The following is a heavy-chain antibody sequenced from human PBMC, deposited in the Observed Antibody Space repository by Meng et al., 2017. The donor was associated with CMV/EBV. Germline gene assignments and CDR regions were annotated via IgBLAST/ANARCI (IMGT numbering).Heavy chain of an antibody. CDR1: ISSSNW. CDR3: ARLTYGSGSYYPAVGFDY. Sequence: ISSSNWWIWVRQPPGKGLEWIGEIYHSGSTTYHPSLKSRVTISVDKSKNQFSLKLSSVTAADTAVYYCARLTYGSGSYYPAVGFDYWGQGTLVTVLL. J-gene: IGHJ4*02. D-gene: IGHD3-10*01. CDR2: IYHSGST. V-gene: IGHV4-4*02.